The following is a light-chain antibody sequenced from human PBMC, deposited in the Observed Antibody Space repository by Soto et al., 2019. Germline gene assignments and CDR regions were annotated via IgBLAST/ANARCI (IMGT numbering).Light chain of an antibody. J-gene: IGLJ2*01. V-gene: IGLV2-23*01. CDR1: SSDVGGSDL. CDR2: EGT. CDR3: SSYAGGRVI. Sequence: QSALTQPASVSASPGQSITISCTGTSSDVGGSDLVSWYLHYPGKAPKLIIYEGTKRPSGVSNRFSGSKSGNTASLTISGLQAEDEADYYCSSYAGGRVIFGGGTKLTVL.